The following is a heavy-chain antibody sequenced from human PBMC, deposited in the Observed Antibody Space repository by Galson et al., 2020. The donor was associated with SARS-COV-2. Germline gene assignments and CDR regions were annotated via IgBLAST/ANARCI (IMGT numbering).Heavy chain of an antibody. CDR1: GYTFTSYD. D-gene: IGHD2-15*01. V-gene: IGHV1-8*01. Sequence: ASVKVSCKASGYTFTSYDINWVRQATGQGLAWMGWMNPNSGNTDYAQKFQGRVTMTRNTSISTAYMELSSLRSEDTAVYYFAREGYCSGGSCYSVFPTADVWGQGTTVTVSS. J-gene: IGHJ6*02. CDR3: AREGYCSGGSCYSVFPTADV. CDR2: MNPNSGNT.